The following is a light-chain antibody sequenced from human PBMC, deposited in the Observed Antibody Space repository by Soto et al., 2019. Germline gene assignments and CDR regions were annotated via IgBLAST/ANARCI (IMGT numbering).Light chain of an antibody. CDR1: KHDIGVYGF. J-gene: IGLJ1*01. CDR3: KSYAGPTTYV. V-gene: IGLV2-8*01. CDR2: EVV. Sequence: QSALTQPPSASGSPGQAVTISCTGTKHDIGVYGFVPWYQHHLGKAPRLIIYEVVHRPSGVPDRFSGSKSGNTASLTASGLHGADEGDYLFKSYAGPTTYVFRSGTKVTV.